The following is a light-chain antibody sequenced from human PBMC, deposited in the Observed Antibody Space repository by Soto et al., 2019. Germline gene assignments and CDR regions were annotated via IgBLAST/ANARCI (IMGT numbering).Light chain of an antibody. CDR3: GAWDNNLSAGV. J-gene: IGLJ1*01. Sequence: QSVLTQPPSVSAAPGQKVTISCSGSASNIGSNSLSWYRQFPGSSPMLVIYDNLKRPSGISARFSASKSDTSATLVITGLRTGDEADYYCGAWDNNLSAGVFGSGTKLTVL. CDR1: ASNIGSNS. CDR2: DNL. V-gene: IGLV1-51*01.